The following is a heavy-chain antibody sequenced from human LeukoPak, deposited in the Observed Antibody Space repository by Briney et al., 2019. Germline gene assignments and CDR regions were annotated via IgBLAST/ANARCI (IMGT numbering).Heavy chain of an antibody. CDR3: AKGGGYEAQYYYYYLDV. CDR1: GFTFSHHG. V-gene: IGHV3-23*01. CDR2: VGPSGART. D-gene: IGHD5-12*01. Sequence: PGGTLRLSCAASGFTFSHHGMNWVRQAPGKVLEWVSGVGPSGARTYYADSVKGRFTVSRDNSKNTLYLQMKSLRAEDTAVYYCAKGGGYEAQYYYYYLDVWGKGTTVTISS. J-gene: IGHJ6*03.